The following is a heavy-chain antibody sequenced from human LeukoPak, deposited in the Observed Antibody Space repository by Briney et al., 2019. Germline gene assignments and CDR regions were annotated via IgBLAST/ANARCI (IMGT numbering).Heavy chain of an antibody. CDR3: VKENSENYYGGGDY. D-gene: IGHD1-26*01. CDR2: ISSIGGST. Sequence: GGSLRLSCSASRFTFSSYAMHWVRQAPGKGLEYVSAISSIGGSTYYADSVKGRFTISRDNSKNTLYLQMSALRAEDTAVYYCVKENSENYYGGGDYWSQGTLVTVSS. J-gene: IGHJ4*02. V-gene: IGHV3-64D*06. CDR1: RFTFSSYA.